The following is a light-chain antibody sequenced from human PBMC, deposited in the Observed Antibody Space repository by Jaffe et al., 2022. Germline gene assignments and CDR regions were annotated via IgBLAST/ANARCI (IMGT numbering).Light chain of an antibody. CDR3: CSYAGSGTLV. CDR2: DVT. CDR1: SSNVGTYNL. V-gene: IGLV2-23*02. Sequence: QSALTQPASVSGSPGQSITLSCIGTSSNVGTYNLVSWYQQHPGKAPKLIICDVTKRPSGVSNRFSGSKSGNTASLTISGLQAEDEADYYCCSYAGSGTLVFGGGTKLTVL. J-gene: IGLJ2*01.